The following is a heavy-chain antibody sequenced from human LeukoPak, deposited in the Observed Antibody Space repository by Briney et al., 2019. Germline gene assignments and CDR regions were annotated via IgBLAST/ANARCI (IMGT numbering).Heavy chain of an antibody. CDR3: ARGVSGSYSAFDY. V-gene: IGHV3-48*02. Sequence: GGSLRLSCGASAFTFSTDNMNWVRQAPGKGLEWLSYFSSSSGIIYYADSVRGRFTVSRDTAKNSVFLQMDSLRDDDTAVYYCARGVSGSYSAFDYWGQGTLVTVSS. CDR2: FSSSSGII. D-gene: IGHD1-26*01. CDR1: AFTFSTDN. J-gene: IGHJ4*02.